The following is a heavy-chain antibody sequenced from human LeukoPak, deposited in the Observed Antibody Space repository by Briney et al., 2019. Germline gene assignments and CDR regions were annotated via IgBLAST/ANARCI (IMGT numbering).Heavy chain of an antibody. CDR1: GFTFSNSA. CDR2: ISGSGGST. D-gene: IGHD3-22*01. V-gene: IGHV3-23*01. CDR3: AKDTHRYYDSSGVFDD. Sequence: AGGSLRLSCAASGFTFSNSAMSWVRQAPGKGLEWVSAISGSGGSTYYADSVKGRFTISRDNFKNTLDLQMNSLRAEDTAVYYCAKDTHRYYDSSGVFDDWGQGTLVTVSS. J-gene: IGHJ4*02.